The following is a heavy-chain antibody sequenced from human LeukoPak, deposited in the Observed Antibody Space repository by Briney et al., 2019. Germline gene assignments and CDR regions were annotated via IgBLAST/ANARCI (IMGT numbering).Heavy chain of an antibody. D-gene: IGHD2-8*01. CDR2: IDGGLGLG. V-gene: IGHV3-23*01. CDR3: AKDSFSFNGIYDAFDL. Sequence: TGGSLRLSCAASGFTFSNYAMTWVRQAPGKGLEWVSTIDGGLGLGNYADSVKGRFTISRDDSKNTLFLYMKSLRAEDTAIYYCAKDSFSFNGIYDAFDLWGQGTMVTVSS. J-gene: IGHJ3*01. CDR1: GFTFSNYA.